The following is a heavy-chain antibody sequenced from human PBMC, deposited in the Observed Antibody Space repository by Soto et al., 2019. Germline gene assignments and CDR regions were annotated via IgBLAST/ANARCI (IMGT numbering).Heavy chain of an antibody. Sequence: GASVKVSCKASGHTFTGNYMHWVRQAPGQGLEWMGIINPDGDVTTYAHKFRGRVTLTREMSTSTSYMELRSLTSEDTAVYYCASKFSRESFQYFDTWGQGTLVTVSS. V-gene: IGHV1-46*01. CDR2: INPDGDVT. J-gene: IGHJ4*02. CDR3: ASKFSRESFQYFDT. D-gene: IGHD1-26*01. CDR1: GHTFTGNY.